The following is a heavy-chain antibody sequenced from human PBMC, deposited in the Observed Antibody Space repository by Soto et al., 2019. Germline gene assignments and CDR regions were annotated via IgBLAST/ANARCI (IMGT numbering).Heavy chain of an antibody. Sequence: QVQLQQWGAGLLKPSETLSLTCAVYGGSFSGYYWSWIRQPPGKGLEWIGEINHSGSTNYNPSLKSRVTISVDTSKNQFSLKLSSVTAADTAVYYCAREARTYYYGSGSYYAYWGQGTLVTVSS. D-gene: IGHD3-10*01. J-gene: IGHJ4*02. V-gene: IGHV4-34*01. CDR3: AREARTYYYGSGSYYAY. CDR1: GGSFSGYY. CDR2: INHSGST.